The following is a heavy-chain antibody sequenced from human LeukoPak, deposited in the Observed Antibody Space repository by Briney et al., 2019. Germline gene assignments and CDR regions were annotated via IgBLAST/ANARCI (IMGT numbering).Heavy chain of an antibody. CDR1: GYTFTGYY. D-gene: IGHD3-3*01. CDR2: INPNSGGT. CDR3: ARVALFWRGYYFDY. V-gene: IGHV1-2*06. J-gene: IGHJ4*02. Sequence: ASVKVSCKASGYTFTGYYMHWVRQAPGQGLEWMGRINPNSGGTNYAQKFQGRVTMTRDTFISTAYMELSRLRSDDTAVYYCARVALFWRGYYFDYWGQGTLVTVSS.